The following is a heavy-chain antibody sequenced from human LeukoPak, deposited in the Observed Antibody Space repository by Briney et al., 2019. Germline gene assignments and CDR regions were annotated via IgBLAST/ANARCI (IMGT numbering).Heavy chain of an antibody. CDR3: ARDRRTAMVTDYYYGMDV. Sequence: ASVKVSCKASGYTFTNYGISWVRQAPGQGLEWMGWISAYNGNTNYAQKLQGRVTMTTDTSTSTAYMELRSLRSDDTAVYYCARDRRTAMVTDYYYGMDVWGQGTTVTVSS. J-gene: IGHJ6*02. V-gene: IGHV1-18*01. CDR2: ISAYNGNT. CDR1: GYTFTNYG. D-gene: IGHD5-18*01.